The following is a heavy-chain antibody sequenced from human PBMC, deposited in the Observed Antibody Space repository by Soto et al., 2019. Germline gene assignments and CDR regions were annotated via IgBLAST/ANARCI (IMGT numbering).Heavy chain of an antibody. CDR1: GFTFSTYS. D-gene: IGHD5-18*01. J-gene: IGHJ6*02. CDR3: ARVRSYSYGQGYGMDV. V-gene: IGHV3-21*01. Sequence: EVQLVESGGGLVKPGGSLRLSCAASGFTFSTYSMNWVRQAPGKRLEWVSSISSSSGYIYYADSVKGRFTISRDDAKNSLSLQMNSLRAEDTAVYYCARVRSYSYGQGYGMDVWGQGTTVTVSS. CDR2: ISSSSGYI.